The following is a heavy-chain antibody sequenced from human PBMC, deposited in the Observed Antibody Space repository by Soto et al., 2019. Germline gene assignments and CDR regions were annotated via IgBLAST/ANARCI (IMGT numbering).Heavy chain of an antibody. V-gene: IGHV3-21*01. CDR3: ARDNFDFWSGYTVGIDV. D-gene: IGHD3-3*01. J-gene: IGHJ6*02. Sequence: EVQLVESGGGLVKPGGSLRLSCAASGFTFSSYRMNWVRQAPGKGLEWVSSISSSSSYIYYADSVKGRFTISRDNAKNSLYLQMNSLRAEDTAVYYCARDNFDFWSGYTVGIDVWGQGTTVTVSS. CDR2: ISSSSSYI. CDR1: GFTFSSYR.